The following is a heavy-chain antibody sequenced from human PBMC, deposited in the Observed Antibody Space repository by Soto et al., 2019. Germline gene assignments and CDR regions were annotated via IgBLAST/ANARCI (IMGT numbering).Heavy chain of an antibody. Sequence: GASVKVSCKTSGFTFSNSAVQWVRQARGQRLEWMGWIVVGSGNTNYEQKFQERVTITRDMSTSTVHMELSSLRSEDTAVYYCAAETYSGGSRCSFDIWGQGTMVTVSS. CDR1: GFTFSNSA. CDR3: AAETYSGGSRCSFDI. CDR2: IVVGSGNT. D-gene: IGHD2-15*01. V-gene: IGHV1-58*01. J-gene: IGHJ3*02.